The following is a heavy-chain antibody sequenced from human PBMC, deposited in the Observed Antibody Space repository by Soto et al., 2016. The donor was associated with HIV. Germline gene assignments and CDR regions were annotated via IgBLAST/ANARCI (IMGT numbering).Heavy chain of an antibody. CDR1: GYTFISSG. CDR2: IRAYSGDA. CDR3: ARWSSRLKSGFFDP. J-gene: IGHJ5*02. V-gene: IGHV1-18*01. D-gene: IGHD1-26*01. Sequence: QVQLVQSGPVVKKPGASVKVSCKASGYTFISSGISWVRQAPGQGPEWMGWIRAYSGDANYAPKFQARVTMTTDTSTNTAYLELRSLRFGDTAMYYCARWSSRLKSGFFDPWGQGTLVTV.